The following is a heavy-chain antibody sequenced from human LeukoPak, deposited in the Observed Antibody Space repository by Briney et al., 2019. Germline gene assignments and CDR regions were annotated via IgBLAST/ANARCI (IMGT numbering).Heavy chain of an antibody. CDR1: GGSFSGYY. CDR2: INHSGST. D-gene: IGHD3-9*01. Sequence: SETLSLTCAVYGGSFSGYYWSWIRQPPGKGLEWIGEINHSGSTNYNPSLKSRVTISVDTSKNQFSLKLSSVTAADTAVYYCAREGQLRYFDWLPGSYYYYMDVWGKGTTVTISS. CDR3: AREGQLRYFDWLPGSYYYYMDV. J-gene: IGHJ6*03. V-gene: IGHV4-34*01.